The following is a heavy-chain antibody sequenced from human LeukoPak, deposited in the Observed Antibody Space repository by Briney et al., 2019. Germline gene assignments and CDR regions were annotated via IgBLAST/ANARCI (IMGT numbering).Heavy chain of an antibody. D-gene: IGHD5-12*01. CDR2: IKQDGSEK. Sequence: GGSLRLSCAASGFTFSSYNMNWVRQAPGKGLEWVANIKQDGSEKYYVDSVKGRFTISRDNAKNSLYLQMNSLRAEDTAVYYCARASWRFDYWGQGTLVTVSS. V-gene: IGHV3-7*01. J-gene: IGHJ4*02. CDR3: ARASWRFDY. CDR1: GFTFSSYN.